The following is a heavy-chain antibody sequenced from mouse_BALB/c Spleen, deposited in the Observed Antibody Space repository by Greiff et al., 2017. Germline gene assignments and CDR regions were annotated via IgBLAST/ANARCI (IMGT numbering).Heavy chain of an antibody. CDR3: ARSYSGWYFDV. V-gene: IGHV14-3*02. Sequence: VHVKQSGAELVKPGASVKLSCTASGFNIKDTYMHWVKQRPEQGLEWIGRIDPANGNTKYDPKFQGKATITADTSSNTAYLQLSSLTSEDTAVYYCARSYSGWYFDVWGAGTSVTVSS. CDR1: GFNIKDTY. CDR2: IDPANGNT. J-gene: IGHJ1*01. D-gene: IGHD2-12*01.